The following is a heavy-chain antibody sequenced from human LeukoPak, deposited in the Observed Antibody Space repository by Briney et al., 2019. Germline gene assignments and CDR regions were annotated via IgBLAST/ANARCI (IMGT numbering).Heavy chain of an antibody. CDR1: GFTFSSFG. CDR2: IRYGGTNE. CDR3: ARDQHYDVLTAFGLDV. V-gene: IGHV3-30*02. D-gene: IGHD3-9*01. J-gene: IGHJ6*02. Sequence: GGSLRLSCAASGFTFSSFGMHWVRQAPGKGLEWVAFIRYGGTNEYYADSVKGRFTISRDNSKNTLSLLMSGLRVEDTAVYYCARDQHYDVLTAFGLDVWGQGTTATVSS.